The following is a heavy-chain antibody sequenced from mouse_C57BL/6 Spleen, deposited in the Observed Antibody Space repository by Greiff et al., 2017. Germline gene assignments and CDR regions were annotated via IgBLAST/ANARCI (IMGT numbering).Heavy chain of an antibody. CDR1: GYSFTSYY. V-gene: IGHV1-66*01. Sequence: QVQLQQSGPELVKPGASVKISCKASGYSFTSYYIHWVKQRPGQGLEWIGWIYPGSGNTKYNEKFKGKATLTADTSSNTAYMQLSSLASEYSAVYYCARGLLWYFDVWGTGTTVTVSS. D-gene: IGHD2-3*01. CDR3: ARGLLWYFDV. CDR2: IYPGSGNT. J-gene: IGHJ1*03.